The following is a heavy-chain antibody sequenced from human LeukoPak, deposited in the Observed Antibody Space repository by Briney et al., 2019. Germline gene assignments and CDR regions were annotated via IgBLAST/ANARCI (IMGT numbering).Heavy chain of an antibody. D-gene: IGHD2-15*01. CDR1: GFSFSNYW. V-gene: IGHV3-7*01. Sequence: GGSLRLSCVASGFSFSNYWMTWVRQAPGKGLEWVANIKEDGGEKYYVDSVKGRFTISRDNTKNTLYLQMNSLRAEDTAVYYCAREGGQHYYYYYYMDVWGKGTTVTVSS. CDR2: IKEDGGEK. CDR3: AREGGQHYYYYYYMDV. J-gene: IGHJ6*03.